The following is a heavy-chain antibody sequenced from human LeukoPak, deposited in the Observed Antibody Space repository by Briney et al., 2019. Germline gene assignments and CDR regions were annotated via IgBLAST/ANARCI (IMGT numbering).Heavy chain of an antibody. J-gene: IGHJ4*02. D-gene: IGHD2-2*01. CDR3: ATYYCPSSCRFDY. V-gene: IGHV4-4*07. Sequence: SETLSLTCTVSGASMSSYYGSWIRQPAGKGLEWSGRTHTSASTNYNPSLNGRVTLSVATSKKQFSLRLSSVTAADTAMYYCATYYCPSSCRFDYWGQGILVTVSP. CDR1: GASMSSYY. CDR2: THTSAST.